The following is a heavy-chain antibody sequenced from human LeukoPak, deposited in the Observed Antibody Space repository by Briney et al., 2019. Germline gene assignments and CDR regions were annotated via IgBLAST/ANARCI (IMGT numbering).Heavy chain of an antibody. CDR2: IKQDGTEK. J-gene: IGHJ4*02. V-gene: IGHV3-7*01. Sequence: GGSLRHSCAASGFSFTTYWMSWVRQAPGKGLEWVANIKQDGTEKYYVDSVKGRFTISRDNAKNSLYLQMNSLRVEDTAVYYCAKLAKYFYGSETYYFFEHWGQGTPVTASS. CDR3: AKLAKYFYGSETYYFFEH. D-gene: IGHD3-10*01. CDR1: GFSFTTYW.